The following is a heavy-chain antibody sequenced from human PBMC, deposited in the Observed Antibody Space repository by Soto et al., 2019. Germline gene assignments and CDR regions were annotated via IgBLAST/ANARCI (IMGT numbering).Heavy chain of an antibody. J-gene: IGHJ1*01. D-gene: IGHD3-10*01. CDR3: ARLVRGVTVLGYFQH. Sequence: QITLKESSPTLVKPTQTLTLTCTFSGFSLNTNEVGVGWIPRPPGKALKWLALIYWDDDKRYSPSLKSRLTITKDTSKNQVVLTMTNMDPVDTATYYCARLVRGVTVLGYFQHWGQGTLVTVSS. V-gene: IGHV2-5*02. CDR2: IYWDDDK. CDR1: GFSLNTNEVG.